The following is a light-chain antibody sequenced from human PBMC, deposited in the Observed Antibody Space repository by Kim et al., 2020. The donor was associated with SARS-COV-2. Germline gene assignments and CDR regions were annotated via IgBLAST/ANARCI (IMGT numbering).Light chain of an antibody. CDR3: SSYAGSNNL. CDR1: SSDVGGYNY. CDR2: EVS. J-gene: IGLJ2*01. Sequence: PGQAVTIPCTGASSDVGGYNYVSWYQQHPGKAPKLMIYEVSKRPSGVPDRFSGSKSGNTASLTVSGLQAEDEADYYCSSYAGSNNLFGGGTQLTVL. V-gene: IGLV2-8*01.